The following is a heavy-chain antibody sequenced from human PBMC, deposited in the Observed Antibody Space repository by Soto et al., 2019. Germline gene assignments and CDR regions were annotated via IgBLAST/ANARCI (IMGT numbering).Heavy chain of an antibody. CDR2: IIPIFGTA. V-gene: IGHV1-69*01. D-gene: IGHD2-15*01. Sequence: QVQLVQSGAEVKKPGSSVKVSCKASGGTFSSYAISWVRQAPGQGLEWMGGIIPIFGTANYAQKFQGRVTITADESTSTAYMELSSLRSEDPAVYYCASALSGYCSGGSCYHSFDYWGQGTLVTVSS. J-gene: IGHJ4*02. CDR1: GGTFSSYA. CDR3: ASALSGYCSGGSCYHSFDY.